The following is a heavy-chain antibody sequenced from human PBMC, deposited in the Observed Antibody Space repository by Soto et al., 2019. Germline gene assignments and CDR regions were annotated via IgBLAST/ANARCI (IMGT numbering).Heavy chain of an antibody. CDR1: GGSFSGYY. Sequence: PSETLSLTCAVYGGSFSGYYWSWIRQPPGKGPEWIGEINHSGSTNYNPSLKSRVTISVDTSKNQFSLKLSSVTAADTAVYYCARGPGMGIAVAGTGTYFDYWGQGTLVTVSS. V-gene: IGHV4-34*01. D-gene: IGHD6-19*01. CDR3: ARGPGMGIAVAGTGTYFDY. J-gene: IGHJ4*02. CDR2: INHSGST.